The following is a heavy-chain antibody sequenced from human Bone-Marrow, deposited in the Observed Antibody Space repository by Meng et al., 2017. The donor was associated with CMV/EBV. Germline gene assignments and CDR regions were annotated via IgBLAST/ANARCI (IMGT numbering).Heavy chain of an antibody. Sequence: GESLKISCAASGFTFSSYAMSWVRQAPGKGLEWVSAISGSGGSTYYADSVKGRFTISRDNSKNTLYLQMNSLRAEDTAVYYCARGRAVVVPAAPAFDYWGQGTLVTVSS. CDR1: GFTFSSYA. CDR3: ARGRAVVVPAAPAFDY. CDR2: ISGSGGST. D-gene: IGHD2-2*01. V-gene: IGHV3-23*01. J-gene: IGHJ4*02.